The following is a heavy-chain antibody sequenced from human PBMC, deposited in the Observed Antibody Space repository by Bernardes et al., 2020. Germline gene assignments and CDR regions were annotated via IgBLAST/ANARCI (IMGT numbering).Heavy chain of an antibody. J-gene: IGHJ4*02. V-gene: IGHV4-59*01. D-gene: IGHD3-10*02. CDR2: ISDIGRT. CDR3: ARGPYVLGSSNDY. Sequence: SETLSLTCTVSGASISSFYWTWIRQPPGKGLEWIGYISDIGRTNYNPSLESRVTISVDTSKNQFPLKLTSVTAADTAVYYCARGPYVLGSSNDYWGQGTLVTVSS. CDR1: GASISSFY.